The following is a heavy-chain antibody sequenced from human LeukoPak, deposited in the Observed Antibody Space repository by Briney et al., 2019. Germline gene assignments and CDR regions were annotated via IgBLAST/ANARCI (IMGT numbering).Heavy chain of an antibody. D-gene: IGHD2/OR15-2a*01. CDR3: ARYTLSAYNWFDP. V-gene: IGHV4-39*07. CDR1: GGSISSSSYY. Sequence: SETLSLTCTVSGGSISSSSYYWGWIRQPPGKGLEWIGSIYYSGSTYYNPSLKSRVTISVDTSKNQFSLKLSSVTAADTAVYYCARYTLSAYNWFDPWGQGTLVTVSS. J-gene: IGHJ5*02. CDR2: IYYSGST.